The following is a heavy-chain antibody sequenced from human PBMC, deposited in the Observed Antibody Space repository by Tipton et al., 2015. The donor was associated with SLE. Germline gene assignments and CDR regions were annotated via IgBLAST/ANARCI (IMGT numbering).Heavy chain of an antibody. Sequence: TLSLTCAVYGGSFSGYYWSWIRQPPGKGLEWIGEVNHSGSTNYNPSLKSRVSISMDESKNQFSLSVRSMTAADTAVYYCASGPLRYGDAFDIWGPGTLVTVSS. J-gene: IGHJ3*02. D-gene: IGHD4-17*01. CDR3: ASGPLRYGDAFDI. CDR1: GGSFSGYY. V-gene: IGHV4-34*01. CDR2: VNHSGST.